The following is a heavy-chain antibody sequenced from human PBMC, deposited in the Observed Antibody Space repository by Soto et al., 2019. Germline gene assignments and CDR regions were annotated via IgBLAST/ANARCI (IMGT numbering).Heavy chain of an antibody. CDR2: ISGSGGST. J-gene: IGHJ4*02. Sequence: VQLLESGGGLVQPGGSLRLSCAASGFTFSSYAMSWVRQAPGKGLEWVSAISGSGGSTYYADSVKGRFTISRDNSKNTLYLQMNILRVEDTAVYYCAKFWGWNYRPFDNWGQGTLVTVSS. CDR1: GFTFSSYA. D-gene: IGHD1-7*01. CDR3: AKFWGWNYRPFDN. V-gene: IGHV3-23*01.